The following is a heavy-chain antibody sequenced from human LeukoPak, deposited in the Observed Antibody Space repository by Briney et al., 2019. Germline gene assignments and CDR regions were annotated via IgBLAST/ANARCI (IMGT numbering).Heavy chain of an antibody. J-gene: IGHJ4*02. V-gene: IGHV4-59*01. Sequence: SETLSLTCTVSGGSISSYYWSWIRQPPGKGLEWIGYIYYSGSTNYNPSLKSRVTISVDTSKNQSSLKLSSVTAADTAVYCCARDGDSSGYYYNSYGFDYWGQGTLVTVSS. CDR3: ARDGDSSGYYYNSYGFDY. D-gene: IGHD3-22*01. CDR1: GGSISSYY. CDR2: IYYSGST.